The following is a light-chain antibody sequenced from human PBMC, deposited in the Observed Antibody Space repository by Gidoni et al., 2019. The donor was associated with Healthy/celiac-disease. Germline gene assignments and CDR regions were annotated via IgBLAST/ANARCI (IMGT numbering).Light chain of an antibody. CDR2: AAS. V-gene: IGKV1-9*01. J-gene: IGKJ3*01. CDR1: QGISSY. Sequence: DIQLTQSPSFLSASVGDRVTITCWASQGISSYLAWYQQKPGKAPKLLNYAASTLPSGVPSRFSGSGSGTEFTLTISSLQPEDFATYYCQQRNSYPPAFGPGTKVDIK. CDR3: QQRNSYPPA.